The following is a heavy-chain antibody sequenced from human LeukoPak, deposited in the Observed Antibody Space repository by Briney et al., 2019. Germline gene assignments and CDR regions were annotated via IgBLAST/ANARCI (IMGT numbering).Heavy chain of an antibody. J-gene: IGHJ4*02. D-gene: IGHD5-12*01. CDR3: AKDLWGYDPFDY. Sequence: GGSLRLSCAASGFTFSSYTMNWVRQAPGKGLEWVSYITSSSSSIYYADSVKGRFTISRDNSKNTLYLQMNSLRAEDTAVYYCAKDLWGYDPFDYWGQGTLVTVSS. CDR2: ITSSSSSI. V-gene: IGHV3-48*01. CDR1: GFTFSSYT.